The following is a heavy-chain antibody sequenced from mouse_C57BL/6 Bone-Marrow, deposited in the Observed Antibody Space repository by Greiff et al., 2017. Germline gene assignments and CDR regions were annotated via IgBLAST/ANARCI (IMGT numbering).Heavy chain of an antibody. V-gene: IGHV1-69*01. CDR1: GYTFTSYW. CDR3: ARDYYGSSYLFDY. J-gene: IGHJ2*01. CDR2: IDPSDSYT. Sequence: QVQLQQPGAELVMPGASVKLSCKASGYTFTSYWMHWVKQRPGQGLEWIGEIDPSDSYTNYNQKFKGKSTLTVDKSSSTAYMQLSSLTSEDSAVYYCARDYYGSSYLFDYWGQGTTLTVSS. D-gene: IGHD1-1*01.